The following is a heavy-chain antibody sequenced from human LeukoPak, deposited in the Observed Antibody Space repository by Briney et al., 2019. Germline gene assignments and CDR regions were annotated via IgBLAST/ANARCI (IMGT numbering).Heavy chain of an antibody. D-gene: IGHD3-16*01. Sequence: ASVKVSCKVSGYTLTELSMHWVRQAPGQGLEWMGWINPNSGGTNYAQNFQGRVTMTRDTSITTAYMELGSLTSDDTAVYYCARTTFPTSPSLDPWGQGTLVTVSS. J-gene: IGHJ5*02. CDR2: INPNSGGT. CDR3: ARTTFPTSPSLDP. V-gene: IGHV1-2*02. CDR1: GYTLTELS.